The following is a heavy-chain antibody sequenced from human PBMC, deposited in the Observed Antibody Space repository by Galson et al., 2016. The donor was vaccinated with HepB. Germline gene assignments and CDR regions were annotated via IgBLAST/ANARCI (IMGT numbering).Heavy chain of an antibody. CDR3: ARAYEFWRGGRSYFYAMDV. Sequence: SLRLSCAASGFTFSDYFISWIRPAPGKGLEWPSCVSSSATTIYSADSVEGRFTISRDNDKNSVYLQMNSLRADDTAVYYCARAYEFWRGGRSYFYAMDVWGQGTTVTVS. J-gene: IGHJ6*02. D-gene: IGHD3-3*01. CDR1: GFTFSDYF. V-gene: IGHV3-11*01. CDR2: VSSSATTI.